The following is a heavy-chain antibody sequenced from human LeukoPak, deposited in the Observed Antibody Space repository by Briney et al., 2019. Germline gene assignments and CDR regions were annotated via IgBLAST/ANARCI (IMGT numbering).Heavy chain of an antibody. CDR3: ARDRGDYYDSSGAFDY. CDR2: IYHSGST. CDR1: GGSISSYY. D-gene: IGHD3-22*01. V-gene: IGHV4-38-2*02. J-gene: IGHJ4*02. Sequence: SETLSLTCTVSGGSISSYYWGWIRQPPGKGLEWIGSIYHSGSTYYNPSLKSRVTISVDTSKNQFSLKLSSVTAADTAVYYCARDRGDYYDSSGAFDYWGQRTLVTVSS.